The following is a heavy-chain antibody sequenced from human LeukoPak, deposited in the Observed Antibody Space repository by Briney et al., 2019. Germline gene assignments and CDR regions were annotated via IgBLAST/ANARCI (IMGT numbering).Heavy chain of an antibody. J-gene: IGHJ2*01. CDR1: GDSVSSNSAA. CDR3: AKYGSYYDSSGYLSQSPPYWYFDL. Sequence: SQTLSLTCAISGDSVSSNSAAWNWIRQSPSGGLEWLGRTYYRSKWYNHYAVSVKSRITINPDTSKNQFSLKLSSVTAADTAVYYCAKYGSYYDSSGYLSQSPPYWYFDLWGRGTLVTVSS. V-gene: IGHV6-1*01. CDR2: TYYRSKWYN. D-gene: IGHD3-22*01.